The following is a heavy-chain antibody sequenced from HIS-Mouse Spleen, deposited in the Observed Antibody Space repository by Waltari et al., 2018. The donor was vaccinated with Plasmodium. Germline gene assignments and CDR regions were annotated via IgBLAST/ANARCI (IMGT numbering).Heavy chain of an antibody. Sequence: QVQLQQWGAGLLKPSETLSLTCAVYGGSFSGYYWSWIRQPPGKGLEWIGEINHSGSTNCNPSLKRRVTISVDTSKNQFSLKLSSVTAADTAVYYCAREDILTGYYNDYWYFDLWGRGTLVTVSS. V-gene: IGHV4-34*01. CDR3: AREDILTGYYNDYWYFDL. CDR2: INHSGST. CDR1: GGSFSGYY. D-gene: IGHD3-9*01. J-gene: IGHJ2*01.